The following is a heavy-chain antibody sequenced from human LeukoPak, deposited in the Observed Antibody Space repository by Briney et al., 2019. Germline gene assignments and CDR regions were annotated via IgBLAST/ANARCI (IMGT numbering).Heavy chain of an antibody. CDR1: GFTFSNYW. D-gene: IGHD3-3*01. CDR2: IKQDGSEK. J-gene: IGHJ6*02. CDR3: ARGYDFWSGYYNDYYYGVDV. Sequence: GGSLRLSCAASGFTFSNYWMSWVRQAPGKGLEWVANIKQDGSEKYYVDSVKGRFTISRDNAKNSLYLQMNSLRAEDTAVYYCARGYDFWSGYYNDYYYGVDVWGQGTTVTVSS. V-gene: IGHV3-7*01.